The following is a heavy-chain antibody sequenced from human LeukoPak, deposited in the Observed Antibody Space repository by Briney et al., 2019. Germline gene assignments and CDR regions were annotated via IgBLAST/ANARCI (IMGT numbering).Heavy chain of an antibody. V-gene: IGHV1-8*03. Sequence: GASVKVSCKASGYTFTSYGINWVRQATGQGLEWMGWMNPNSGNTGYAQKFQGRVTITRNTSISTAYMELSSLRSEDTAVYYCARTPSAFYSSSSVLLFNYRGQGTLVTVSS. J-gene: IGHJ4*02. D-gene: IGHD6-6*01. CDR3: ARTPSAFYSSSSVLLFNY. CDR1: GYTFTSYG. CDR2: MNPNSGNT.